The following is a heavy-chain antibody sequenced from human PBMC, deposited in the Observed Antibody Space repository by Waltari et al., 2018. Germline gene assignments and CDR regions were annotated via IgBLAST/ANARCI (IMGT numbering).Heavy chain of an antibody. J-gene: IGHJ5*02. Sequence: QVQLVQSGAEVKKPGSSVKVSCKASGGTFSSYAISWVRQAPGQGLEWMGGTIPTFGTANPAQKFQGRVTITADESTSTAYMELSSLRSEDTAVYYCARGGQGGFAGWFDPWGQGTLVTVSS. V-gene: IGHV1-69*12. CDR1: GGTFSSYA. CDR3: ARGGQGGFAGWFDP. D-gene: IGHD3-10*01. CDR2: TIPTFGTA.